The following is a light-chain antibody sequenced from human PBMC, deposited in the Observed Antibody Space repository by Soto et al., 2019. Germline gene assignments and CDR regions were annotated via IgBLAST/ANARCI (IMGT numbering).Light chain of an antibody. J-gene: IGLJ1*01. CDR1: SSDVGTYNY. CDR3: SSYTFSSALV. CDR2: EVI. Sequence: ALTQPASVSGSPGQSITISCTGTSSDVGTYNYVSWYQHHPGKAPKLIIYEVINRPSGVSNRFSGSKSGDTASLTISGLQPDDESYYYCSSYTFSSALVFGTGTKVTVL. V-gene: IGLV2-14*01.